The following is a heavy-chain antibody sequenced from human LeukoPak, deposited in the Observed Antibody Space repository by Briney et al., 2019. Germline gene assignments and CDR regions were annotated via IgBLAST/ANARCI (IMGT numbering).Heavy chain of an antibody. CDR2: INPNSGGT. J-gene: IGHJ4*02. Sequence: ASVKVSCKASGYTFTGYYMHWVRQAPGQGLEWMGWINPNSGGTNYAQKFQGRVTMTRDTSISTAYMELSRLRPDDTAVYYCARVKDRGAAMAHFDYWGQGTLVTVSS. D-gene: IGHD5-18*01. CDR3: ARVKDRGAAMAHFDY. CDR1: GYTFTGYY. V-gene: IGHV1-2*02.